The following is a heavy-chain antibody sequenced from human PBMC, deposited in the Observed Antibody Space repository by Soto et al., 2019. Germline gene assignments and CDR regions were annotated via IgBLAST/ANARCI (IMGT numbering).Heavy chain of an antibody. V-gene: IGHV4-59*01. CDR2: IYYSGST. D-gene: IGHD1-1*01. CDR1: GGSISSYY. CDR3: ARLNWNDVSWY. J-gene: IGHJ4*02. Sequence: SETLSLTCTVSGGSISSYYWNWIRQPPGKGLEWIGYIYYSGSTNYNPSLKSRVTISIDTSKNQFSLKLSSVTAADTAVYYCARLNWNDVSWYWGQGTLVTVSS.